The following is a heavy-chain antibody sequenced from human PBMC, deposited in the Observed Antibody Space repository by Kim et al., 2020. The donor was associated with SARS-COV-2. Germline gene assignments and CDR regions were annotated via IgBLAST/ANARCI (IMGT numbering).Heavy chain of an antibody. J-gene: IGHJ3*02. CDR3: ARDPGLRTVTTLGDAFDI. CDR2: IIPIFGTA. CDR1: GGTFSSYA. V-gene: IGHV1-69*13. Sequence: SVKVSCKASGGTFSSYAISWVRQAPGQGLEWMGGIIPIFGTANYAQKFQGRVTITADESTSTAYMELSSLRSEDTAVYYCARDPGLRTVTTLGDAFDIWGQGTMVTVSS. D-gene: IGHD4-17*01.